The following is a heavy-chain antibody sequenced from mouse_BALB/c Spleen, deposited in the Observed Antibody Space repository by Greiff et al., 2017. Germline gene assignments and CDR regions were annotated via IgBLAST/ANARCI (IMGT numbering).Heavy chain of an antibody. CDR1: GFNIKDYY. J-gene: IGHJ2*01. CDR2: IDPENGNT. Sequence: VQLKESGAELVRPGALVKLSCKASGFNIKDYYMHWVKQRPEQGLEWIGWIDPENGNTKYDPKFQGKASITEDTSSNTAYLQLSSLTSEDTAVYYCARDDYDGGLHFDYWGQGTTLTVSA. D-gene: IGHD2-4*01. V-gene: IGHV14-1*02. CDR3: ARDDYDGGLHFDY.